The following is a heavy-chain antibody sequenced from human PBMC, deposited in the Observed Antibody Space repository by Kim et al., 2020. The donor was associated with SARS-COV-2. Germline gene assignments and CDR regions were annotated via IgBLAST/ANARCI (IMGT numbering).Heavy chain of an antibody. V-gene: IGHV4-39*01. D-gene: IGHD3-10*01. CDR1: GGSISSSSYY. Sequence: SETLSLTCTVSGGSISSSSYYWGWIRQPPGKGLEWIGSIYYSGSTYYNPSLKSRVTISVDTSKNQFSLKLSSVTAADTAVYYCASLYYYGSGSYPRFYYGMDVWGQGTTVTVSS. CDR2: IYYSGST. CDR3: ASLYYYGSGSYPRFYYGMDV. J-gene: IGHJ6*02.